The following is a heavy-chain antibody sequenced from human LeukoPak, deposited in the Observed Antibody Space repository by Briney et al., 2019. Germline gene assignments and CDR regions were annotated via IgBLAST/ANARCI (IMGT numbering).Heavy chain of an antibody. CDR2: IYHSGST. CDR3: ARAREGPRFVWFDP. Sequence: SETLSLTCTVSGGSISSYYWSWIRQPPGKGLEWIGYIYHSGSTYYNPSLKSRVTISVDRSTNQFSLKLSSVTAADTAVYYCARAREGPRFVWFDPWGQGTLVTVSS. CDR1: GGSISSYY. D-gene: IGHD3-16*01. V-gene: IGHV4-59*12. J-gene: IGHJ5*02.